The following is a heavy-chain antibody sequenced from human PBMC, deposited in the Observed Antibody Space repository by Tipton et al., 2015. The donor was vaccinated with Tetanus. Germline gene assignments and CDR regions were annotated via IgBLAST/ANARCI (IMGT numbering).Heavy chain of an antibody. D-gene: IGHD1-26*01. CDR1: GGSVSSGGYY. Sequence: LRLSCTVSGGSVSSGGYYWSWIRQHPGKGLEWIGDIYSSGSTYYSPSLKSRLTISIDTSKNQFSLKLNSVTAADTAVYYCARDQARGARGWNFFDYWGQGSVVTVSS. CDR3: ARDQARGARGWNFFDY. CDR2: IYSSGST. V-gene: IGHV4-31*02. J-gene: IGHJ4*02.